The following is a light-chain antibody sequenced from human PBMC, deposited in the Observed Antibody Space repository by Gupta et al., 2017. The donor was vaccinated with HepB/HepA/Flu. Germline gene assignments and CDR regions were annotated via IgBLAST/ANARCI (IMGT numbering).Light chain of an antibody. V-gene: IGLV2-8*01. Sequence: QSALTQPTSASGSPGQSVTISCTGTSSDVGGYNFVSWFQQHPGKVPKLMIYEVNTRPSGVPDRFSGSKSGNTASLTVSGLQTEDEADYYCSSYAGSNNVFFGGGTKLTVL. CDR1: SSDVGGYNF. J-gene: IGLJ2*01. CDR3: SSYAGSNNVF. CDR2: EVN.